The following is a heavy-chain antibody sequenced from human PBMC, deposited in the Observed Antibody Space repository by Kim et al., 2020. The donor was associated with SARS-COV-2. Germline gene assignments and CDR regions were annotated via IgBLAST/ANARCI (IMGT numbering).Heavy chain of an antibody. Sequence: SETLSLTCTVSGGSISSGGYYWSWIRQHPGKGLEWIGYIYYSGSTYYNPSLKSRVTISVDTSKNQFSLKLSSVTAADTAVYYCARDWLGCSSTSCHQTIDYWGQGTLVTVSS. V-gene: IGHV4-31*03. CDR3: ARDWLGCSSTSCHQTIDY. CDR1: GGSISSGGYY. CDR2: IYYSGST. J-gene: IGHJ4*02. D-gene: IGHD2-2*01.